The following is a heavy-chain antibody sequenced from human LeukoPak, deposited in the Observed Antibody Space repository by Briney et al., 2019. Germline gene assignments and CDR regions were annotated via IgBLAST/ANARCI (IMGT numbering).Heavy chain of an antibody. J-gene: IGHJ4*02. CDR3: ARYHSSGYSFDY. D-gene: IGHD3-22*01. CDR1: GFTFSSYS. CDR2: ISSSSGTI. V-gene: IGHV3-48*01. Sequence: PGGSLRLSCAASGFTFSSYSMNWVRQAPGKGLEWVSYISSSSGTIYYADSVKGRFTISRDNAKNSLYLQMNSLRAENAAVYYCARYHSSGYSFDYWGQGTLVTVSS.